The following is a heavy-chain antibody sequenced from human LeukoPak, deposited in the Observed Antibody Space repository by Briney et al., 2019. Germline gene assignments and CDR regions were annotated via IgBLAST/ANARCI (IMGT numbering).Heavy chain of an antibody. D-gene: IGHD3-3*01. CDR1: GGSISSSSYY. J-gene: IGHJ3*02. V-gene: IGHV4-61*05. Sequence: SETLSLTCTVSGGSISSSSYYWGWIRQPPGKGLEWIGYIYYSGSTNYNPSLKSRVTISVDTSKDQFSLKLSSVTAADTAVYYCARGRLELRFLEWSNAFDIWGQGTMVTVSS. CDR3: ARGRLELRFLEWSNAFDI. CDR2: IYYSGST.